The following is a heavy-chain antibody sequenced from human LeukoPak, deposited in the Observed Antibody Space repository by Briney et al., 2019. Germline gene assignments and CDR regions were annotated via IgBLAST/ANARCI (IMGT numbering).Heavy chain of an antibody. CDR3: ARSQGWKYYFDY. J-gene: IGHJ4*02. CDR2: IYWDDDK. CDR1: GFSLSTSGVG. V-gene: IGHV2-5*02. Sequence: SGPTLVKPTQTLTLTCTFSGFSLSTSGVGVGWIRQPPGKALEWLALIYWDDDKRYSPSLKSRLTITKDTSKNQVSLTMTNMDPLDTATYYCARSQGWKYYFDYWGQGTLVTVSS. D-gene: IGHD1-1*01.